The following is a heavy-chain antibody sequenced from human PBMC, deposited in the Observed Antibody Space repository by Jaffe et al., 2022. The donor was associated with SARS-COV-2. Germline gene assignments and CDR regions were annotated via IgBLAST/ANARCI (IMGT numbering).Heavy chain of an antibody. J-gene: IGHJ3*02. CDR1: GGSISSSSYY. CDR2: IYYSGST. Sequence: QLQLQESGPGLVKPSETLSLTCTVSGGSISSSSYYWGWIRQPPGKGLEWIGSIYYSGSTYYNPSLKSRVTISVDTSKNQFSLKLSSVTAADTAVYYCASRGDYDILTGLKNAFDIWGQGTMVTVSS. V-gene: IGHV4-39*01. CDR3: ASRGDYDILTGLKNAFDI. D-gene: IGHD3-9*01.